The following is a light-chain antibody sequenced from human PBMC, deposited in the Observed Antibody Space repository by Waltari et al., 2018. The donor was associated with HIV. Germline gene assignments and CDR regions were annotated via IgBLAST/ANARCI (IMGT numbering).Light chain of an antibody. CDR3: ATWDDSLNGPV. Sequence: QSVLTQPPSASGTPGQRVTISCSGSSSNVGSNSVNWYQQLPGTSPKLLIYSDYQRPSGVPDRFSASKSGTSASLAIGGLQSDDEADYYCATWDDSLNGPVFGTGTKVTVL. CDR2: SDY. CDR1: SSNVGSNS. J-gene: IGLJ1*01. V-gene: IGLV1-44*01.